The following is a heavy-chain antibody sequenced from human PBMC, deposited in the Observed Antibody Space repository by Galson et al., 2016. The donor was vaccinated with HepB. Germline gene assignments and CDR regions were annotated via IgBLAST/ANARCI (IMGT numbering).Heavy chain of an antibody. J-gene: IGHJ4*02. CDR2: IHWDDDK. V-gene: IGHV2-5*02. CDR3: AHRSDYESPFDS. D-gene: IGHD5-12*01. CDR1: GFSLSSSAVG. Sequence: PALVKPTQTLTLTCTFSGFSLSSSAVGVGWIRQPPGRTLEWLALIHWDDDKRYSPSLKSRVTITKDTSKNQVVLTMTNMDPVDTATYYCAHRSDYESPFDSWGQGTLVTVSS.